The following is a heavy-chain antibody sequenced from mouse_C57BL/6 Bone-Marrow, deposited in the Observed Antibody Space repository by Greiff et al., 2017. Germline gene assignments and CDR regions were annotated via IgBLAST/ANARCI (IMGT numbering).Heavy chain of an antibody. CDR3: ATTVVATNDY. J-gene: IGHJ2*01. D-gene: IGHD1-1*01. Sequence: EVKLMESGGDLVQPGGSLKLSCAASGFTFSSYGMSWVRQTPDKRLEWVATISSGGSYTYYPDSVKGRFTISRDNAKNNLYLQMSSLKSEDTAMYYCATTVVATNDYWGQGTTLTVSS. V-gene: IGHV5-6*01. CDR2: ISSGGSYT. CDR1: GFTFSSYG.